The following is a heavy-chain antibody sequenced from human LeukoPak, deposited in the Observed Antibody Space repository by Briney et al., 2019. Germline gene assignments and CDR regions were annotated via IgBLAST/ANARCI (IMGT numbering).Heavy chain of an antibody. V-gene: IGHV3-23*01. Sequence: GGSLRLSCAASGFTFNSYAMTWVRQAPGKGLEWVSSISAGAVSTYYADSVKGRFTISRDSSKSTLYLRMNSLRAEDTAVYYCAKHLERPAYWGPGTLVTVSS. D-gene: IGHD1-1*01. CDR2: ISAGAVST. J-gene: IGHJ4*02. CDR3: AKHLERPAY. CDR1: GFTFNSYA.